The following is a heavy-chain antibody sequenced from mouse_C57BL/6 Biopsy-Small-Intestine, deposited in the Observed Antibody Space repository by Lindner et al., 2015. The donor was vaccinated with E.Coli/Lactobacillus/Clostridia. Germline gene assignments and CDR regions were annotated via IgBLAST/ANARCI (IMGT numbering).Heavy chain of an antibody. V-gene: IGHV1-80*01. J-gene: IGHJ2*01. CDR3: ARTYGGSNDY. CDR1: GYAFSSYW. Sequence: VQLQESGAELVKPGASVKISCKGSGYAFSSYWMNWVKQRPGKGLEWIGQIYPGDGDTTYNGKFKGKATLTADKSSSTAHMQLSSLTSEDSAVYFCARTYGGSNDYWGQGTTLT. D-gene: IGHD1-1*02. CDR2: IYPGDGDT.